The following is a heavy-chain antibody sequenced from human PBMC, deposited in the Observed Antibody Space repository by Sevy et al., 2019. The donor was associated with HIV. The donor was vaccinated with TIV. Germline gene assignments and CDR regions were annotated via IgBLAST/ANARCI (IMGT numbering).Heavy chain of an antibody. V-gene: IGHV3-15*01. J-gene: IGHJ4*02. CDR1: GFTFSNAW. CDR2: IKNRSDGGTR. Sequence: GGSLRLSCTASGFTFSNAWMSWVRQVPGKGLEWIGRIKNRSDGGTRDYGAPGKGRFTISRDDSKNTLFLDMNSLRTDDTALYYCTTEYPSGPFDFWGQGALVTVSS. CDR3: TTEYPSGPFDF.